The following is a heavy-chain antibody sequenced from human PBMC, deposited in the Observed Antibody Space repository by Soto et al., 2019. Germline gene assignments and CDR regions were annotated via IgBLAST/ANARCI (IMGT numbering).Heavy chain of an antibody. CDR2: IYYSGST. CDR1: GGSISSYY. Sequence: PSDTLSLTCTVSGGSISSYYWSWIRQPPGKGLEWIGYIYYSGSTNYNPSLKSRVTISVDTSKNQFSLKLSSVTAADTAVYYCAREEYSSSWYGVSNWFDPWGQGTLVTV. J-gene: IGHJ5*02. CDR3: AREEYSSSWYGVSNWFDP. D-gene: IGHD6-13*01. V-gene: IGHV4-59*01.